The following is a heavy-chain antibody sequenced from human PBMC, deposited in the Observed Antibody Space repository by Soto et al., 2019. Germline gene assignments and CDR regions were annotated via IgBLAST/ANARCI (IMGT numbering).Heavy chain of an antibody. CDR3: ARRIAVAGTPFDP. D-gene: IGHD6-19*01. CDR1: GYSFTTYW. Sequence: GESLKISCKGSGYSFTTYWITWVRQMPGKGLEWMGRIDPSDSYTNYSPSFQGHVTISADKSISTAYLQWSSLKASDTAMYYCARRIAVAGTPFDPWGQGTLVTVSS. J-gene: IGHJ5*02. V-gene: IGHV5-10-1*01. CDR2: IDPSDSYT.